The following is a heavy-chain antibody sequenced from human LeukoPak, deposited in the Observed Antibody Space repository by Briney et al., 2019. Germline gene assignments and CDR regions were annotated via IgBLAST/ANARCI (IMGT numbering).Heavy chain of an antibody. CDR2: IYYSGST. V-gene: IGHV4-39*01. D-gene: IGHD2-2*01. CDR1: GGSISSSSYY. J-gene: IGHJ4*02. Sequence: SETLSLTCTVSGGSISSSSYYWRWIPQPPGKGLDWIGSIYYSGSTYYNPSLKSRVTLSVDTSKNQFSLKLSSVTAADTAVYYCARLFKTLVPAANCIVYWGQGTLVTVSS. CDR3: ARLFKTLVPAANCIVY.